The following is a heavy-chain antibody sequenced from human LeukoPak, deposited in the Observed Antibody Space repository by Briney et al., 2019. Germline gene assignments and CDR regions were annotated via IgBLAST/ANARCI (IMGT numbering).Heavy chain of an antibody. CDR3: ARAFCCGGFSY. Sequence: GGSLRLSCAASGFTFSSYAMSWVSQAPGKGLEWVSAISGSGGSTYYADSVKGRFTISRDNSKNTLYLQMNSLRAEDTAVYYCARAFCCGGFSYWGQGTLVTVSS. CDR1: GFTFSSYA. CDR2: ISGSGGST. V-gene: IGHV3-23*01. D-gene: IGHD1-26*01. J-gene: IGHJ4*02.